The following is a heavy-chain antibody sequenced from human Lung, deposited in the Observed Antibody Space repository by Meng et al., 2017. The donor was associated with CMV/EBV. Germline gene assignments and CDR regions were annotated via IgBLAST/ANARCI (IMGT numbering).Heavy chain of an antibody. CDR1: GFTFSSYW. D-gene: IGHD2-8*02. J-gene: IGHJ4*02. Sequence: GESLKISCAASGFTFSSYWMTWVRQAPGKGLEWAANIKQDGSEKYYVESVKGRFTISRDNAKNSLYLQMNSLRVEDTAMYYCARGTAPNDYWGQGTLVTGSS. V-gene: IGHV3-7*01. CDR3: ARGTAPNDY. CDR2: IKQDGSEK.